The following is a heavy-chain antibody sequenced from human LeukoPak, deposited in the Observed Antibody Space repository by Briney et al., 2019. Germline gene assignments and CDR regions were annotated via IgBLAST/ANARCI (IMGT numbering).Heavy chain of an antibody. Sequence: ASVKVSCKASGYTFTSYGISWVRQAPGQGLEWMGWISVYNGNTNYAQKLQGRVTMTTDTSTRKAYMELRSLRSDDTAVYYCARTRYCSGGSCYHRWFDPWGQGTLVTVSS. CDR3: ARTRYCSGGSCYHRWFDP. J-gene: IGHJ5*02. CDR2: ISVYNGNT. D-gene: IGHD2-15*01. V-gene: IGHV1-18*01. CDR1: GYTFTSYG.